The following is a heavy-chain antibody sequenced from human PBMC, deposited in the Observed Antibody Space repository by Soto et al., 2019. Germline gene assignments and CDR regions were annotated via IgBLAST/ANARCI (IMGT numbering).Heavy chain of an antibody. CDR1: GGSFSGYY. CDR2: INHSGST. Sequence: PSETLSLTCAVYGGSFSGYYWSWIRQPPGKGLEWIGEINHSGSTNYNPSLKSRVTISVDTSKNQFSLKLSSVTAADTAVYYCARELVRRFDYWGQGTLVTFSS. V-gene: IGHV4-34*01. CDR3: ARELVRRFDY. J-gene: IGHJ4*02. D-gene: IGHD6-6*01.